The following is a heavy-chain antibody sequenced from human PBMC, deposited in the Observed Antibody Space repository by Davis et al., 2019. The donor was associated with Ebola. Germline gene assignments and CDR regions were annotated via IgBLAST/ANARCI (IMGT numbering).Heavy chain of an antibody. CDR2: IYYSGST. CDR3: ARGSAGHFDL. V-gene: IGHV4-59*01. D-gene: IGHD6-13*01. CDR1: GGSIGYYY. J-gene: IGHJ2*01. Sequence: MPSETLSLTCPVSGGSIGYYYWSWIRQPPGKGLEWIGYIYYSGSTTYIPSLKSRVTISVDTSKNQFSLKLSSASAADTAMYYCARGSAGHFDLWGRGTLVTVSS.